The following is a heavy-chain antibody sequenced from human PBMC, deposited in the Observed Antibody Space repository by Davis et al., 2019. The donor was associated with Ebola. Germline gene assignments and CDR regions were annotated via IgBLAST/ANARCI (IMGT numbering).Heavy chain of an antibody. CDR2: ISPYNGNT. CDR3: AREGMHYAILTAYNGADY. V-gene: IGHV1-18*04. J-gene: IGHJ4*02. Sequence: ASSVKVSCKASGYTFTSYGITWVRQAHGQGLEWMGWISPYNGNTNYAQKLQGRVTMTTDTSTSTAYMELRSLRSDDTAVYYCAREGMHYAILTAYNGADYWGQGTLVTVSS. D-gene: IGHD3-9*01. CDR1: GYTFTSYG.